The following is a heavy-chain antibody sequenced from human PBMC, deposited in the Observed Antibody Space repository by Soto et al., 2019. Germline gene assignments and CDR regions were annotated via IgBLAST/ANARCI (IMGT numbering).Heavy chain of an antibody. V-gene: IGHV1-18*01. CDR1: GYTFTSYG. J-gene: IGHJ6*02. CDR2: ISAYNGNT. CDR3: ARDLVVVPAAILDWSGGYYYYGMDV. Sequence: QVQLVQSGAEVKKPGASVKVSCKASGYTFTSYGISWVRQAPGQGLEWMGWISAYNGNTNYAQKLQGRVTMTTDTPTSTAYMELRSLRSDDTAVYYCARDLVVVPAAILDWSGGYYYYGMDVWGQGTTVTVSS. D-gene: IGHD2-2*01.